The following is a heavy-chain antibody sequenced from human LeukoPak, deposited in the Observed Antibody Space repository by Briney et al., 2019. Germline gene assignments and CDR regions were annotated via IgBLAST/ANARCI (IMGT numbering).Heavy chain of an antibody. CDR3: ARVRYCGGGTCYLFDY. CDR1: GGSISSGSYY. V-gene: IGHV4-61*02. Sequence: PSQTLSLTCTVSGGSISSGSYYWSWIRQPAGKGLEWIGRIYTSGSTNYNPSLKSRVTISVDTSKNQFSLKLSSVTAADTAVYYCARVRYCGGGTCYLFDYWGQGTLVTVSS. D-gene: IGHD2-15*01. CDR2: IYTSGST. J-gene: IGHJ4*02.